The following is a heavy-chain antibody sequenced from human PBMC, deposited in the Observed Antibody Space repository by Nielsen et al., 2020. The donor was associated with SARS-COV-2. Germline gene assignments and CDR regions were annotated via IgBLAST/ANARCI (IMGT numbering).Heavy chain of an antibody. J-gene: IGHJ6*02. V-gene: IGHV4-39*01. CDR3: ARHRKYGDYVGYYYGMDV. CDR1: GGSISSSSYY. Sequence: GSLRLSCTVSGGSISSSSYYWGWIRQPPGKGLEWIGSIYYSGSTYYNPSLKSRVTISVDTSKNQFSLKLSSVTAADTAVYYCARHRKYGDYVGYYYGMDVWGQGTTVTVSS. D-gene: IGHD4-17*01. CDR2: IYYSGST.